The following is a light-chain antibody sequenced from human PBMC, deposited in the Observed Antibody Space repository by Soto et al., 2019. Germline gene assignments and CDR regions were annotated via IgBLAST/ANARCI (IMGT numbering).Light chain of an antibody. CDR1: SSDVGGYNY. CDR2: DVN. CDR3: SSYTTSSLYV. V-gene: IGLV2-14*01. J-gene: IGLJ1*01. Sequence: QSVLTQPASVSGSPGQSITISCTGTSSDVGGYNYVSWYQQHPGKAPKLMIYDVNNRPSGVSNRFSGSKSDNTASLTISGLQAEDEADYYCSSYTTSSLYVFASGTKLTVL.